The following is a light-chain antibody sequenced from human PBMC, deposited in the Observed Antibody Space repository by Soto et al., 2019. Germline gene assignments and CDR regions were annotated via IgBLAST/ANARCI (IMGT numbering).Light chain of an antibody. V-gene: IGKV4-1*01. CDR1: QSLLSSSDNRNY. Sequence: DVVMTQSPDSLALSLGERATINCKSSQSLLSSSDNRNYLAWFQQKVGQPPKLLIRWASTRESGVPDRFSASWSATDFTLTIYSLQAEDVAVYYCQTYYRVPLTFGGGTKVELK. CDR3: QTYYRVPLT. J-gene: IGKJ4*01. CDR2: WAS.